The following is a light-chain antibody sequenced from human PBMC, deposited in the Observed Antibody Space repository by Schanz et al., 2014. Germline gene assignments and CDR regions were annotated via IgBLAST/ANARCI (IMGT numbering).Light chain of an antibody. CDR2: DVT. V-gene: IGLV2-8*01. CDR3: GSYAGNINWV. J-gene: IGLJ3*02. CDR1: SSDVGAYNY. Sequence: QSALTQPPSASGSPGQSVTISCTGTSSDVGAYNYVSWYQQHPGKAPKLIISDVTRRPSGVPDRFSGSKSDNTASLTVSGLQVEDEADYYCGSYAGNINWVFGGGTKLT.